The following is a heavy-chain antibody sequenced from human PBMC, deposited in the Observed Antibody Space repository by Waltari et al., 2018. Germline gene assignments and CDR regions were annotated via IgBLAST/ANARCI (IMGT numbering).Heavy chain of an antibody. D-gene: IGHD6-6*01. CDR2: IYHSGST. CDR1: GYSISSGYY. V-gene: IGHV4-38-2*02. CDR3: ARVAYSSSSGDIDY. J-gene: IGHJ4*02. Sequence: QVQLQESGPGLVKPSETLSLTCTVSGYSISSGYYWGWLRQPPGKGLEWIGSIYHSGSTYYNPSLKSRVTISVDTSKNQFSLKLSSVTAADTAVYYCARVAYSSSSGDIDYWGQGTLVTVSS.